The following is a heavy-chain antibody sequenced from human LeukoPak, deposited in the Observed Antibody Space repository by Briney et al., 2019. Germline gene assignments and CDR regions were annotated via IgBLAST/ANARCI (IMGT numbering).Heavy chain of an antibody. V-gene: IGHV3-30*03. J-gene: IGHJ6*03. CDR1: GFTFSSYG. Sequence: GGSLRLSCAASGFTFSSYGMHWVRQAPGKGLEWVAVISYDGSNKYYADSVKGRFTISRDNSKNTLYLQMNSLRAEDTAVYYCARGHPINYYYYYMDVWGKGTTVTVSS. CDR2: ISYDGSNK. CDR3: ARGHPINYYYYYMDV.